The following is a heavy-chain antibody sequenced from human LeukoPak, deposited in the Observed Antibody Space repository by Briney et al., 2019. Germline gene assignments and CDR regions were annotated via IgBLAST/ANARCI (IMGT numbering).Heavy chain of an antibody. J-gene: IGHJ4*02. CDR2: IYTSGTT. CDR3: ARVEMATFDY. CDR1: GGSINSGAYY. V-gene: IGHV4-61*02. Sequence: SQTLSLTCTVSGGSINSGAYYWSWIRQPAGKGLEWIGRIYTSGTTNYNPSLKSRLTISTDTSKNQFSLKLSSVTAADTAVYYCARVEMATFDYWGQGTLVTVSS. D-gene: IGHD5-24*01.